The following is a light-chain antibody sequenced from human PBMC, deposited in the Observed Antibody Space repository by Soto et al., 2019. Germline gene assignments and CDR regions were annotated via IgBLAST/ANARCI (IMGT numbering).Light chain of an antibody. Sequence: QSALTQPASVSGSPGQSITISCTGTSSDVGGYKYVSWYQQHPGKAPKVMIYEVNNRPSGVSNRFSGSKSGNTASLTISGLQAGDEADYYCSSYTASSTWVFGGGTKLTVL. V-gene: IGLV2-14*01. CDR1: SSDVGGYKY. CDR3: SSYTASSTWV. CDR2: EVN. J-gene: IGLJ3*02.